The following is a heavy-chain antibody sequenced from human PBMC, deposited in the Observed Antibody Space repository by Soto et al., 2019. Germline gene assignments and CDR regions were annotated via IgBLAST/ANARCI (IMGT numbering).Heavy chain of an antibody. CDR1: GYTFTGYY. CDR3: ARHSGYDYVFDY. CDR2: INPNNGDT. J-gene: IGHJ4*02. D-gene: IGHD5-12*01. Sequence: ASVKVSCKASGYTFTGYYIHWVLQAPGQGLEWMGRINPNNGDTNYAQKFQGRVSMTRDTSTSTAYMELSSLRFDDTAVYYCARHSGYDYVFDYWGQGTLVTVSS. V-gene: IGHV1-2*06.